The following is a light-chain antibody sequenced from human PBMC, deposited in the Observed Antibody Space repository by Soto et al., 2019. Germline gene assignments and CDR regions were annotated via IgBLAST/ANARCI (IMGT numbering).Light chain of an antibody. J-gene: IGLJ3*02. CDR2: RNN. Sequence: QSVLTQPPSASGTPGQTVTISCSGPISDYGTDYVYWYRLLPGTAPKLLIYRNNQRPSGVPDRFSGSKSGTSASLAISGLRSEDEADYYCAAWDDSLSGWVFGGGTKLTVL. CDR3: AAWDDSLSGWV. CDR1: ISDYGTDY. V-gene: IGLV1-47*01.